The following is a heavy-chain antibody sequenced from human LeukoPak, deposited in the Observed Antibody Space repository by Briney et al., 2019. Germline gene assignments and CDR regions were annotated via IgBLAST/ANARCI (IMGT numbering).Heavy chain of an antibody. D-gene: IGHD4-11*01. V-gene: IGHV3-7*01. Sequence: GGSLRLSCAASGFTSSSYWMSWVRQAPGKGLEWVANIKQDGSEKYYVDSVKGRFTISRDNAKNSLYLQMNSLRAEDTAVYYCARGYGNYGYWGQGTLVTVSS. CDR1: GFTSSSYW. J-gene: IGHJ4*02. CDR3: ARGYGNYGY. CDR2: IKQDGSEK.